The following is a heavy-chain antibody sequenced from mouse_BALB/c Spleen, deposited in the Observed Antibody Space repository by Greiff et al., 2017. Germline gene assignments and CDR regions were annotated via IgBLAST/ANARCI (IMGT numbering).Heavy chain of an antibody. CDR2: ISSGGSYT. CDR1: GFTFSSYT. D-gene: IGHD1-2*01. Sequence: EVNVVESGGGLVKPGGSLKLSCAASGFTFSSYTMSWVRQTPEKRLEWVATISSGGSYTYYPDSVKGRFTISRDNAKNTLYLQMSSLKSEDTAMYYCTRAPITTARYFDVWGAGTTVTVSS. V-gene: IGHV5-6-4*01. J-gene: IGHJ1*01. CDR3: TRAPITTARYFDV.